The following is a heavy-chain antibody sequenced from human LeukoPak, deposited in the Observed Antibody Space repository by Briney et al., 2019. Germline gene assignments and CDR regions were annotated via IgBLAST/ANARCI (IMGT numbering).Heavy chain of an antibody. CDR2: IHTSGST. V-gene: IGHV4-4*07. Sequence: SETLSLTCTVSGDSISDYYWSWIRQPAGKGLEWIGRIHTSGSTYYNPSLKSRVTISVDTSKNQFSLKLSSVTAADTAVYYCARMPYGSGSYYNSGWFDPWGQGTLVTVSS. D-gene: IGHD3-10*01. CDR1: GDSISDYY. J-gene: IGHJ5*02. CDR3: ARMPYGSGSYYNSGWFDP.